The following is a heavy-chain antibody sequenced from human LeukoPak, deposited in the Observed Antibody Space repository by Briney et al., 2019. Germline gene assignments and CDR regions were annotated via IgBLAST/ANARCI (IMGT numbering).Heavy chain of an antibody. V-gene: IGHV1-2*02. D-gene: IGHD4-17*01. CDR2: INPNSGGT. CDR3: ARGINYGDYVDY. J-gene: IGHJ4*02. CDR1: GYTFTGYY. Sequence: EASVKVSRKASGYTFTGYYMHWVRQAPGQGLEWMGWINPNSGGTNYAQKFQGRVTMTRDTSISTAYMELSRLRSDDTAVYYCARGINYGDYVDYWGQGTLVTVSS.